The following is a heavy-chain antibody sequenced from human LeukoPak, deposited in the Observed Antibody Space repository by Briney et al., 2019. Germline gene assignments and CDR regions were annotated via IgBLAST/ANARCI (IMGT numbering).Heavy chain of an antibody. CDR2: IYYTGAT. D-gene: IGHD5-18*01. J-gene: IGHJ4*02. V-gene: IGHV4-59*01. CDR1: GGSISSYY. Sequence: SEALSLTCTVSGGSISSYYWSWIRLPPGKGLEWIGYIYYTGATYYNPSLKSRVTISLDTSKNQFSLKLSSVTAADAAVYYCARAGYSYGTGYYFDYWGQGALVTVSS. CDR3: ARAGYSYGTGYYFDY.